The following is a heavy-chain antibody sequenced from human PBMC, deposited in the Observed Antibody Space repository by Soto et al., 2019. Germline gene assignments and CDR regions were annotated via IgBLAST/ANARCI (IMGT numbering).Heavy chain of an antibody. CDR2: IYYSGST. CDR1: VVSISSGDYY. V-gene: IGHV4-30-4*01. CDR3: ARGSYNWNPRVNWLDP. Sequence: SETLSLTCTFSVVSISSGDYYCSWIRQPPWKGLEWIGYIYYSGSTYYNPSLKSRVTISVDTSKSQFSLNLSSVTAADTAVYYCARGSYNWNPRVNWLDPWGQGTRVTVS. D-gene: IGHD1-20*01. J-gene: IGHJ5*02.